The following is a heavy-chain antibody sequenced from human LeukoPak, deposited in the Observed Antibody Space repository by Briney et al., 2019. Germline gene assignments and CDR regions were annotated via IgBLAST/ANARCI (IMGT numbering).Heavy chain of an antibody. Sequence: ASVKVSCKASGYTFTSSYDINWVRQAPGQGLEWMGWMNPYSGITGYTQKFQGRVTMTRDTSISTAYMELSSLTSEDTAAYFCARENVNRGSSWGYDYFGMDVWGQGTAVTVSS. D-gene: IGHD6-13*01. CDR1: GYTFTSSYD. V-gene: IGHV1-8*01. CDR3: ARENVNRGSSWGYDYFGMDV. J-gene: IGHJ6*02. CDR2: MNPYSGIT.